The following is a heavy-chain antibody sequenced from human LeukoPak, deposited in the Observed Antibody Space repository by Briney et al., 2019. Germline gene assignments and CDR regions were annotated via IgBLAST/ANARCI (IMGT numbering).Heavy chain of an antibody. D-gene: IGHD5-24*01. CDR3: AKGLRYGSNKYFDS. V-gene: IGHV3-30*02. CDR2: IGSDGTNK. CDR1: GFTFSTYA. J-gene: IGHJ4*02. Sequence: GGSLRLSCAASGFTFSTYAMHWVRQAPGEGLEWVAFIGSDGTNKHYGDAVKGRFTISRDNSKNTLYLQMHSLRPEDTAVYYCAKGLRYGSNKYFDSWGQGTLVTVSS.